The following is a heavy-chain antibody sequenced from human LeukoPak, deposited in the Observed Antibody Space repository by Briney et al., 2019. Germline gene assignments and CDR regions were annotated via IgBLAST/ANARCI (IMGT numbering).Heavy chain of an antibody. CDR2: ISSSSSYI. CDR1: GFTFSSYS. D-gene: IGHD6-19*01. Sequence: GGSLRLSCAASGFTFSSYSMNWVRQAPGKGLEWVSSISSSSSYIYYADSVKGRFTTSRDNAKNSLYLQMNSLRAEDTAVYYCARDHARSSGWYPYDYWGQGTLVTVSS. J-gene: IGHJ4*02. V-gene: IGHV3-21*01. CDR3: ARDHARSSGWYPYDY.